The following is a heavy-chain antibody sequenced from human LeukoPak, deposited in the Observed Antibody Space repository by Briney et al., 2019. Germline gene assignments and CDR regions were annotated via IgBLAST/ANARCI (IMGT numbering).Heavy chain of an antibody. CDR1: RFTFSSYS. CDR2: ISGSGGST. J-gene: IGHJ1*01. V-gene: IGHV3-23*01. Sequence: GGSLRLSCAASRFTFSSYSMNWVRQAPGKGLEWVSAISGSGGSTYYADSVKGRFTISRDNSKNTLYLQMNSLRAEDTAVYYCAKPSRSSYDFWSGYQRYFQHWGQGTLVTVSS. CDR3: AKPSRSSYDFWSGYQRYFQH. D-gene: IGHD3-3*01.